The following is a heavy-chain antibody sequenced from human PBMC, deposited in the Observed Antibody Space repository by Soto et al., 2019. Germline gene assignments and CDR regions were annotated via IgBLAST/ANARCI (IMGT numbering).Heavy chain of an antibody. V-gene: IGHV1-69*04. CDR1: GGTFSSYT. CDR3: ARDSEWDYGHFDY. Sequence: SVKVSCKASGGTFSSYTISWVRQAPGQGPEWMGRIIPILGIANYAQKFQGRVTITADKSTSTAYMELSSLRSEDTAVYYCARDSEWDYGHFDYWGQGTLVTVSS. J-gene: IGHJ4*02. CDR2: IIPILGIA. D-gene: IGHD4-17*01.